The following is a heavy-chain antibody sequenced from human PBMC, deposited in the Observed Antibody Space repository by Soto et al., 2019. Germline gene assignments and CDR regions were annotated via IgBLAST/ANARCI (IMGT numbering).Heavy chain of an antibody. D-gene: IGHD2-2*01. CDR2: IYHSGST. CDR1: SGSISSSNW. J-gene: IGHJ3*02. V-gene: IGHV4-4*02. CDR3: ARAPVNYCSSTSCPQKAFDI. Sequence: QVQLEESGPGLVKPSGTLSLTCAVSSGSISSSNWWSWVRQPPGKGLEWIGEIYHSGSTNYNPSLQSRVTISVDKSKNQFSLKLSSVTAADTAVYYCARAPVNYCSSTSCPQKAFDIWGQGTMVTVSS.